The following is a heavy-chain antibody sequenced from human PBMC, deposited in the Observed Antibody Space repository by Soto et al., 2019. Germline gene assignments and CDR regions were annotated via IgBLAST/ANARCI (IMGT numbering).Heavy chain of an antibody. CDR2: IFSNDEK. J-gene: IGHJ5*02. CDR3: ARNQWNYDFWSGYPPPHWFDP. Sequence: QVTLKESGPVLVKPTETLTLTCTVSGFSLSSARMGVSWIRQPPGKALEWLAHIFSNDEKSYSTSLKSRLTISKDTSNSQVVLTMTNMDPVDTATYYCARNQWNYDFWSGYPPPHWFDPWGQGTLVTVSS. V-gene: IGHV2-26*01. D-gene: IGHD3-3*01. CDR1: GFSLSSARMG.